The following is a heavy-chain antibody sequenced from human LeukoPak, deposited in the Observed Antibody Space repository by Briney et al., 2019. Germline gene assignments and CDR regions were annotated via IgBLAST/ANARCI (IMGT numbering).Heavy chain of an antibody. Sequence: PGGSLRLSCAASGFTFNSYAMYWVRQAPGKGLEWVSGIFGSGGSAHYADSVKGRFTISRDNSKNTVYLQMDSLRVEDTAVYYCGKTTTGYSSGRYPGWPVDYGGQGTLVTVSS. D-gene: IGHD6-19*01. CDR2: IFGSGGSA. CDR3: GKTTTGYSSGRYPGWPVDY. CDR1: GFTFNSYA. V-gene: IGHV3-23*01. J-gene: IGHJ4*02.